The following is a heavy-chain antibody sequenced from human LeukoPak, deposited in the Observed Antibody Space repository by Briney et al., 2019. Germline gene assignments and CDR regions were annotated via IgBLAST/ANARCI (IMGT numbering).Heavy chain of an antibody. D-gene: IGHD3-10*01. V-gene: IGHV4-61*02. CDR3: ARGLPRPHYGSGSYYNVFLRLGPLQNYYYYMDV. CDR1: GGSISSGSYY. Sequence: PSQTLSLTCTVSGGSISSGSYYWSWIRQPAGKGLEWIGRIYTSGSTNYNPSLKSRVTISVDTSKNQFSLKLSSVTAADTAVYYCARGLPRPHYGSGSYYNVFLRLGPLQNYYYYMDVWGKGTTVTISS. J-gene: IGHJ6*03. CDR2: IYTSGST.